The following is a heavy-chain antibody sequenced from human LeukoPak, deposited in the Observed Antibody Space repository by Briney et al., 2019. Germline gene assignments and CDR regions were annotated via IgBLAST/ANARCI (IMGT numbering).Heavy chain of an antibody. CDR3: ARRTYIAVAY. D-gene: IGHD6-19*01. V-gene: IGHV4-39*07. Sequence: SETLSLTCTVSGGSISSSSYYWGWIRQPPGKGLEWIGSIYYSGSTYYNPSLKSRVTISVDTSKNQFSLKLSSVTAADTAVYYCARRTYIAVAYWGQGTLVTVSS. J-gene: IGHJ4*02. CDR2: IYYSGST. CDR1: GGSISSSSYY.